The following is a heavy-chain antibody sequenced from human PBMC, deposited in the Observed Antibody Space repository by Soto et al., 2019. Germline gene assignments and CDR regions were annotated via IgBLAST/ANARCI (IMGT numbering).Heavy chain of an antibody. CDR2: INPNSGGT. D-gene: IGHD3-22*01. CDR3: ARVTSHYYDSSGYRVHYFDY. J-gene: IGHJ4*02. Sequence: ASVKVSCKASGYTFTGYYMHWVRQAPGQGLEWMGWINPNSGGTNYAQKFQGWVTMTRDTSISTAYMELSRLRSDDTAVYYCARVTSHYYDSSGYRVHYFDYWGQGPLVTVSS. V-gene: IGHV1-2*04. CDR1: GYTFTGYY.